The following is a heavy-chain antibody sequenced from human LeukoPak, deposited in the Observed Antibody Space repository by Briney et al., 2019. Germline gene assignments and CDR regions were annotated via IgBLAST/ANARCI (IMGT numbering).Heavy chain of an antibody. CDR1: GGSFSGYY. Sequence: PSETLSLTCAVYGGSFSGYYWSWIRQPPGKGLEWIGEINHSGSTNYNPSLKSRVTISVDTSKNQFSLKLSSVTAADTAVYYCARWDYYDSSGYLNYWGQGTLVTVSS. CDR3: ARWDYYDSSGYLNY. J-gene: IGHJ4*02. D-gene: IGHD3-22*01. CDR2: INHSGST. V-gene: IGHV4-34*01.